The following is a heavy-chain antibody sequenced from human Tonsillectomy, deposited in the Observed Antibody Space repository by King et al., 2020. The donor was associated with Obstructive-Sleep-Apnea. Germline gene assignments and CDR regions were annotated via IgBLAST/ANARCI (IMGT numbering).Heavy chain of an antibody. V-gene: IGHV4-38-2*02. J-gene: IGHJ2*01. CDR2: IYHSGST. CDR1: GYSISSGYY. D-gene: IGHD6-19*01. CDR3: ARGTVAGTPTNWYFDL. Sequence: QLQESGPGLVQPSETLSLTCTVSGYSISSGYYWGWIRQPPWKGLEWIGSIYHSGSTYYNPSLKIRVTISVDTSKNQFSLKLSSVTAADTAVYYCARGTVAGTPTNWYFDLWGRGTLVTVSS.